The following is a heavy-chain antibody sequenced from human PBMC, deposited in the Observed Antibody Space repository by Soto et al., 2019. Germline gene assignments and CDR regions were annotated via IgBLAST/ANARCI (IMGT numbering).Heavy chain of an antibody. V-gene: IGHV1-46*01. J-gene: IGHJ4*02. CDR3: ARARSSRYYDSSGYSGYFDY. CDR1: GYTFTSYY. Sequence: ASVKVSCKASGYTFTSYYMHWVRQAPGQGLEWMGIINPSGGSTSYAQKFQGRVTMTRDTSTSTVYMELSSLRSEDTAVYYCARARSSRYYDSSGYSGYFDYWGQGTLVTVS. D-gene: IGHD3-22*01. CDR2: INPSGGST.